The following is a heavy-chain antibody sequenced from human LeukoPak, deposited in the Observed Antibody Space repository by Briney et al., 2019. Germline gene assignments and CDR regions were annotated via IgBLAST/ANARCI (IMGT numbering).Heavy chain of an antibody. CDR1: GGSFSGYH. J-gene: IGHJ6*03. D-gene: IGHD3-22*01. CDR3: ARGRHDITMIVVVMNSVSYSFDV. V-gene: IGHV4-34*01. Sequence: SDTLSLTCAVYGGSFSGYHWTWIRQSPGKGLEWIGDINPSGSTYYNPSHKSRLTISVDTSKNQFSLKLRSVTAADTAVYYCARGRHDITMIVVVMNSVSYSFDVWGKGTTVTVS. CDR2: INPSGST.